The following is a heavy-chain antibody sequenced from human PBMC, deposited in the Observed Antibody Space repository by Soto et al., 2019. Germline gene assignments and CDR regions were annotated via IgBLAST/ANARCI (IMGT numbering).Heavy chain of an antibody. J-gene: IGHJ6*02. V-gene: IGHV1-2*04. CDR2: INPNSGGT. D-gene: IGHD2-8*01. CDR3: ARGDSTDCSNGVCSFFYNHDMDV. Sequence: ASVKVSCKASGYTFTGYYMHWVRQAPGQGLEWMGWINPNSGGTSTAQKFQGWVTMTTDTSISTASMELTRLTSDDTAIYYCARGDSTDCSNGVCSFFYNHDMDVWGQGTTVTVSS. CDR1: GYTFTGYY.